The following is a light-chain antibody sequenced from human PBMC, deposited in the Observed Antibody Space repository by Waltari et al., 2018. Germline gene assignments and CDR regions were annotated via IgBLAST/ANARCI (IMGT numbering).Light chain of an antibody. CDR2: EDT. J-gene: IGLJ1*01. CDR3: YSSDSTGLRV. V-gene: IGLV3-10*01. CDR1: ELPRKY. Sequence: SYELTQTPSVSVSPGQTARITCSGHELPRKYAYWFQQKSGQAPRLVIDEDTKRPSGIPERVSGSSSGTVATLTITGAQVDDEADYYCYSSDSTGLRVFGGGTTVVVL.